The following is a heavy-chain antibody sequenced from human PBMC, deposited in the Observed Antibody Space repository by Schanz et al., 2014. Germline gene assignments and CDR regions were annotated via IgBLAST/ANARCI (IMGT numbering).Heavy chain of an antibody. D-gene: IGHD3-22*01. CDR1: GYTFTSHG. V-gene: IGHV1-18*01. CDR2: ISAYNGNT. CDR3: AREVGLYDRGWFDP. J-gene: IGHJ5*02. Sequence: QVLQVQSGSELKKPGSSVKVSCKASGYTFTSHGISWVRQAPGQGLEWMGWISAYNGNTNYAQKFQGRVTITADKSSDTAYMELSSLRSEDTAVYYCAREVGLYDRGWFDPWGQGTLVTVSS.